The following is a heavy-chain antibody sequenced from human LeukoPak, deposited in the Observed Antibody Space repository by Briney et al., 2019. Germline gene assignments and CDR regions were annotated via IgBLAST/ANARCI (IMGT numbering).Heavy chain of an antibody. CDR1: GGSTSSYY. J-gene: IGHJ3*02. V-gene: IGHV4-59*01. CDR3: ARDSGYIYDGSGHGHDAFDI. Sequence: PLETLSLTCTVSGGSTSSYYWSWIRQTPGKGLEWIGYIHYSGTSSYNPSLKSRVTMSVDTSRKFFSLNLSSVSAADTAVYYCARDSGYIYDGSGHGHDAFDIWGHGTLVTVSS. CDR2: IHYSGTS. D-gene: IGHD3-22*01.